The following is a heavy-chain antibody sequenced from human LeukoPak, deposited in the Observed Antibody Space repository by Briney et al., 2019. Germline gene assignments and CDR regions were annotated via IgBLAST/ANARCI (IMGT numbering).Heavy chain of an antibody. CDR2: ISAYNGNT. V-gene: IGHV1-18*01. Sequence: GASLKVSCKASGYTFTSYGISWVRQAPGQGLEWMAWISAYNGNTNYAQKLQGRVTMTTDTSTSTAYMELRSLRSDDTAVYYCARAYDFWSGYSLDYYYGMDVWGQGTTVTVSS. D-gene: IGHD3-3*01. J-gene: IGHJ6*02. CDR1: GYTFTSYG. CDR3: ARAYDFWSGYSLDYYYGMDV.